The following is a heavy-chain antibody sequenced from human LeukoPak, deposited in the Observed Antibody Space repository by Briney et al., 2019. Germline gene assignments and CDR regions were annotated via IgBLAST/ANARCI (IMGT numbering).Heavy chain of an antibody. Sequence: GGSLRLSCTASGFTFSSYWMSWVRQAPGKGLEWVASVGSSGAYIYYADSVKGRFTISRDNAKNSLFLQMNSLRVEDTALYYCARMHLFGVVNYNYYYMDVWGKGTPVTVSS. J-gene: IGHJ6*03. CDR3: ARMHLFGVVNYNYYYMDV. CDR1: GFTFSSYW. D-gene: IGHD3-3*01. CDR2: VGSSGAYI. V-gene: IGHV3-21*01.